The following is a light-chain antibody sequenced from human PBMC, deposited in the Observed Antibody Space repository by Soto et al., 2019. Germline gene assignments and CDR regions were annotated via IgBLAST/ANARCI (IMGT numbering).Light chain of an antibody. CDR1: QSISNW. Sequence: DIQMTQSPSTLSASVGERVKINCRASQSISNWLAWYQQKPGKAPKLLIYDASNSLVGGLESRFSGSGSGTEFTLTISSLQPEDFATYYCQQFKSYPLTLGGGTKVDI. V-gene: IGKV1-5*01. J-gene: IGKJ4*01. CDR2: DASN. CDR3: QQFKSYPLT.